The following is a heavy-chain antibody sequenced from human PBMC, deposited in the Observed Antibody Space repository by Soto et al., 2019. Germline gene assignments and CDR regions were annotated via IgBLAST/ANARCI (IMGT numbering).Heavy chain of an antibody. Sequence: ASVKVSCKASGYTSTSYDINWVRQATGQGLEWMGWMNPNSGNTGYAQKFQGRVTMTRNTSISTAYMELSSLRSEDTAVYYCARGLQQQLVWGVDYGMDVWGQGTTVTVSS. CDR2: MNPNSGNT. CDR3: ARGLQQQLVWGVDYGMDV. J-gene: IGHJ6*02. CDR1: GYTSTSYD. D-gene: IGHD6-13*01. V-gene: IGHV1-8*01.